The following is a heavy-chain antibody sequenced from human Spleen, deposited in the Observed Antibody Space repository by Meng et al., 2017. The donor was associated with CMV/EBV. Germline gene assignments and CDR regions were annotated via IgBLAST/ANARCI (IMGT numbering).Heavy chain of an antibody. CDR3: AREAFDYYDSSGYGDY. CDR2: ISRSGSTI. J-gene: IGHJ4*02. CDR1: GFTFSSYE. V-gene: IGHV3-48*03. D-gene: IGHD3-22*01. Sequence: GGSLRLSCAASGFTFSSYEMNWVRQAPGKGLEWVSYISRSGSTIHYADSVKGRFTMSRDNAKNSLYLQMNSLRAEDTAVYYCAREAFDYYDSSGYGDYWGQGTLVTVSS.